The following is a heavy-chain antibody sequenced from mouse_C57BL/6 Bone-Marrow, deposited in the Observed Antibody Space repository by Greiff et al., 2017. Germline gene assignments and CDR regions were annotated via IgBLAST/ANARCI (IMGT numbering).Heavy chain of an antibody. J-gene: IGHJ1*03. CDR1: GFSLTSYG. Sequence: VKLVESGPGLVQPSQSLSITCTVSGFSLTSYGVHWVRQSPGKGLEWLGVIWSGGSTAYNAAFISRLSISKDNSKSQVFFKMNSLQAEDTTIYYCASRRYWYFDVWGTGTTVTVSS. CDR2: IWSGGST. CDR3: ASRRYWYFDV. V-gene: IGHV2-2*01.